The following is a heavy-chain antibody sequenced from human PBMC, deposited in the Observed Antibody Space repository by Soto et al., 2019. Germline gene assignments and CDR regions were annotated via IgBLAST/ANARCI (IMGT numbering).Heavy chain of an antibody. CDR1: GITFSNFV. V-gene: IGHV3-23*01. Sequence: GGSLRLSCAVSGITFSNFVMTWVRQAPGKGLEWVSAISGSGGSTDYVDSVKGRFTISRDNSKNTLYLQMNSLRAEDTAVYYCAKNNSNYYYFDYWGQGTLVTVSS. CDR3: AKNNSNYYYFDY. D-gene: IGHD4-4*01. CDR2: ISGSGGST. J-gene: IGHJ4*02.